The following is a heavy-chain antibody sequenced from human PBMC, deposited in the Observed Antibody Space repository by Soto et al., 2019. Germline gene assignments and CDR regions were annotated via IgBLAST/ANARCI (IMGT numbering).Heavy chain of an antibody. Sequence: SETLSLTCTVSGGSISSYYWSWIRQPPGKGLEWIGYIYYSGSTNYNPSLKSRVTISVDTSKNQFSLKLSSVTAADTAVYYCARDLWVRGVTNTDYYYGMDVWGQGTTVTVSS. V-gene: IGHV4-59*01. CDR1: GGSISSYY. D-gene: IGHD3-10*01. CDR3: ARDLWVRGVTNTDYYYGMDV. CDR2: IYYSGST. J-gene: IGHJ6*02.